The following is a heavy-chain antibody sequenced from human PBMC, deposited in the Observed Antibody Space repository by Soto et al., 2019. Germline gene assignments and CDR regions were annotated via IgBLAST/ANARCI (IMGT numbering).Heavy chain of an antibody. CDR2: ISAYNGNT. CDR1: GYSFTSYG. CDR3: AKLRYFDWSSYNWFEY. V-gene: IGHV1-18*01. D-gene: IGHD3-9*01. Sequence: ASVKVSCKASGYSFTSYGISWVRQAPGQGLEWMGWISAYNGNTKYAQKLQGRVTMTTDTSTSTAYMELNSLRVEDTAVYYCAKLRYFDWSSYNWFEYWGQGTPVTVSS. J-gene: IGHJ5*01.